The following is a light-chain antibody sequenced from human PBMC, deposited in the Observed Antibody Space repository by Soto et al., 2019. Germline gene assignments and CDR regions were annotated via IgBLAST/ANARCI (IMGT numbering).Light chain of an antibody. CDR3: HSYDSSLSGVV. Sequence: QSVLTQPPSVSGAPGQGVTISCTGSSSNIGAGYDVHWYRQLPGTAPRLLIYRNTNRPSGVPDRFFGSKSGTSASLAITGLQAEHEADYYCHSYDSSLSGVVFGAGTNLTVL. CDR2: RNT. CDR1: SSNIGAGYD. J-gene: IGLJ2*01. V-gene: IGLV1-40*01.